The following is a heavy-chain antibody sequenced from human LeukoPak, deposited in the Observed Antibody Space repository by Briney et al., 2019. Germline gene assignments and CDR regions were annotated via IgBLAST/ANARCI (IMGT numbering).Heavy chain of an antibody. CDR3: ASGVRFLEWLPSPPDAFDI. CDR2: ISSSGSTI. CDR1: GFTFSSYE. J-gene: IGHJ3*02. Sequence: GGSLRLSCAASGFTFSSYEMNWVRQAPGKGLEWVSYISSSGSTICYADSVKGRFTISRDNAKNSLYLQMNSLRAEDTAVYYCASGVRFLEWLPSPPDAFDIWGQGTMVTVSS. V-gene: IGHV3-48*03. D-gene: IGHD3-3*01.